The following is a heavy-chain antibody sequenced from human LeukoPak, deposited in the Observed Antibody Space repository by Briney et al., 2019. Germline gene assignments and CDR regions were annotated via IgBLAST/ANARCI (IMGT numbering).Heavy chain of an antibody. Sequence: ASVKVSCKASGYTFTSYYIHWVRQAPGQGREWMGIINTSGGSTSYAQKFQGGVTMTRDTSTSTVYMELSSLRSEDTAVYYCARGARGVYSSSWGQYYFDYWGQGTLVTVSS. V-gene: IGHV1-46*01. CDR3: ARGARGVYSSSWGQYYFDY. J-gene: IGHJ4*02. CDR1: GYTFTSYY. D-gene: IGHD6-13*01. CDR2: INTSGGST.